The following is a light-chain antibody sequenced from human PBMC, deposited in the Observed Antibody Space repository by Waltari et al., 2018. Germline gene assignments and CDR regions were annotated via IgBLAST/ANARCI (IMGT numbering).Light chain of an antibody. J-gene: IGLJ3*02. CDR2: NND. CDR1: SSNIGSDT. V-gene: IGLV1-44*01. CDR3: VTWDESLNGPV. Sequence: QSVLTQPPSASGAPGQRVTISCSGSSSNIGSDTVKWYQQLPGTAPKLLIYNNDQRAAGVPDRFSVCKSGASASLAISGLQSEDEADYYCVTWDESLNGPVFGGGTKLTVL.